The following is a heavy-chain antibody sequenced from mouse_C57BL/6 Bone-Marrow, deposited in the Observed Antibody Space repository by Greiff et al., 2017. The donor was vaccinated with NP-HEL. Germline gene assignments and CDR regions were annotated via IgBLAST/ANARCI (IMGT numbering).Heavy chain of an antibody. CDR3: ARGNYVDFDY. V-gene: IGHV1-80*01. D-gene: IGHD2-1*01. J-gene: IGHJ2*01. CDR1: GYAFSSYW. Sequence: QVQLQQSGAELVKPGASVKISCKASGYAFSSYWMNWVKQRPGKGLEWIGQIYPGDGDTNYNGKFKGKATLTADKSSSTAYMELRSLTSEDSAVYFCARGNYVDFDYWGQGTTLTVSS. CDR2: IYPGDGDT.